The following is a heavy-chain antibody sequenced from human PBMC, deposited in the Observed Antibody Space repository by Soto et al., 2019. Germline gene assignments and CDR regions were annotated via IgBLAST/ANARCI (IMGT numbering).Heavy chain of an antibody. V-gene: IGHV4-30-2*01. CDR3: AREKGSSGFDP. CDR2: IYHSGST. J-gene: IGHJ5*02. Sequence: PSETLSLTCAVSGGSISSGGYFWSWIRQPPGKGLEWIGYIYHSGSTYYNPSLKSRVSISVDRSKNQFSLKLSSVTAADTAVYYCAREKGSSGFDPWGQGTLVTVSS. CDR1: GGSISSGGYF. D-gene: IGHD6-6*01.